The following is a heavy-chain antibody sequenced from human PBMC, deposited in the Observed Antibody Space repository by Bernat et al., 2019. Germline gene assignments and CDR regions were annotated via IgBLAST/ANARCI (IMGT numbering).Heavy chain of an antibody. CDR1: GGSISSSSYY. D-gene: IGHD6-13*01. J-gene: IGHJ4*02. CDR3: ARHDYSRLVDY. V-gene: IGHV4-39*01. CDR2: IYYSGST. Sequence: QLQLQESGPGLVKPSETLSLTCTVSGGSISSSSYYWGWIRQPPGKGLEWIGSIYYSGSTYYNPSRKSRVTISVDTSKNQFSLKLSSVTAADTAVYYCARHDYSRLVDYWGQGTLVTVSS.